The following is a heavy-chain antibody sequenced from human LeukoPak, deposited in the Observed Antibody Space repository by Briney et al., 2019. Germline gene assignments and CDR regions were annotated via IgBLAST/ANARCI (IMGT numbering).Heavy chain of an antibody. CDR2: INHSGST. D-gene: IGHD3-16*02. CDR1: GGSFSGYY. CDR3: ARGLIGYYFDY. Sequence: PSETLSLTCAVYGGSFSGYYWSWIRQPPGKELEWIGEINHSGSTNYNPSLKSRVTISVDTSKNQFSLKLSSVTAADTAVYYCARGLIGYYFDYCGQGTLVTVSS. J-gene: IGHJ4*02. V-gene: IGHV4-34*01.